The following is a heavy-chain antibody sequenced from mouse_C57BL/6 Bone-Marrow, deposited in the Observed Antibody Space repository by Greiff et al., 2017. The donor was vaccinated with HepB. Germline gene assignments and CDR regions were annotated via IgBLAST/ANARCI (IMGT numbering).Heavy chain of an antibody. V-gene: IGHV1-22*01. CDR1: GYTFTDYN. J-gene: IGHJ4*01. Sequence: EVKLVESGPELVKPGASVKMSCKASGYTFTDYNMHWVKQSHGKSLEWIGYINPNNGGTSYNQKFKGKATLTVNMSSSTAYMELRSLTSEDSAVYYCARIEDYGYAMDYWGQGTSVTVSS. CDR3: ARIEDYGYAMDY. CDR2: INPNNGGT. D-gene: IGHD2-4*01.